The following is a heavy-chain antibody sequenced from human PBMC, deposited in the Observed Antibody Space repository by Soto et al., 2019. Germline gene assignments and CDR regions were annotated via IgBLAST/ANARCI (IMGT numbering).Heavy chain of an antibody. J-gene: IGHJ5*02. CDR2: INPNSGGT. CDR3: ARVEYSSSWPQYNWFDP. D-gene: IGHD6-13*01. V-gene: IGHV1-2*02. Sequence: ASVKVSCKASGYTFTGYYMHWVRQAPGQGLEWMGWINPNSGGTNYAQKFQGRVTMTRDTSISTAYMELSRLRSDDTAVYYCARVEYSSSWPQYNWFDPWGQGTLVTVS. CDR1: GYTFTGYY.